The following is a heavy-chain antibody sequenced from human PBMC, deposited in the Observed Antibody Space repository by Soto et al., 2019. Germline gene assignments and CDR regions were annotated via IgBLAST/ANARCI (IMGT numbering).Heavy chain of an antibody. CDR3: VSWDDIVVSND. D-gene: IGHD5-12*01. Sequence: PGGSLRLSCAASGFIFSANWMSWLRQAPGKGLEWVAHINHHGTLTFYVDSVKGRFTISRDNAKSSLYLQMNSLRIDDTAVYYCVSWDDIVVSNDWGQGILVTVSS. J-gene: IGHJ4*02. CDR2: INHHGTLT. CDR1: GFIFSANW. V-gene: IGHV3-7*01.